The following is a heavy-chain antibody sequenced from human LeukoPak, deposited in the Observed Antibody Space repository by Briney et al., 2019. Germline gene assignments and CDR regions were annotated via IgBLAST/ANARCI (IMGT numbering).Heavy chain of an antibody. CDR1: GFTFSSHG. CDR2: MSYDGTNK. Sequence: GRSLRLSCAASGFTFSSHGMHWVRQAPGKGLEWVAVMSYDGTNKYYADSVKGRFTISRDNSKNTLYLQMNSLRAEDTAVYYCAKTRPLDSSSWSHGDYWGQGTLVTVSS. J-gene: IGHJ4*02. CDR3: AKTRPLDSSSWSHGDY. D-gene: IGHD6-13*01. V-gene: IGHV3-30*18.